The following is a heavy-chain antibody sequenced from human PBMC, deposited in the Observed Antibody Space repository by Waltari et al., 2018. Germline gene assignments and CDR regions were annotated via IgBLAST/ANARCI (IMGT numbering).Heavy chain of an antibody. CDR3: AKEGFSSSWYTWFDS. V-gene: IGHV3-23*04. J-gene: IGHJ5*01. CDR2: IRGSGGAT. D-gene: IGHD6-13*01. Sequence: EVQLVESGGGLEQVGGSLKLSCGASGLTFINYAMSWVRQAPGKGLQWVSAIRGSGGATYYADSVKGRFTISRDNSKNTLYLQINSLRAEDAAVYFCAKEGFSSSWYTWFDSWGQGTLVTVSS. CDR1: GLTFINYA.